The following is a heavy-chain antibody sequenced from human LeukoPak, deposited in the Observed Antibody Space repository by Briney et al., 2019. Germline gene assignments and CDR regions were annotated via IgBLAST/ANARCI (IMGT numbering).Heavy chain of an antibody. J-gene: IGHJ4*02. CDR1: GFTFDDYA. Sequence: GGSLRLSCAASGFTFDDYAMHWVRQAPGKGLEWVSGISWNSGSIGYADSVKGRFTISRDNAKNSLYLQMNSLRAEDTALYYCAKDIDGSIAVAGDYWGQGTLVTVSS. CDR3: AKDIDGSIAVAGDY. CDR2: ISWNSGSI. D-gene: IGHD6-13*01. V-gene: IGHV3-9*01.